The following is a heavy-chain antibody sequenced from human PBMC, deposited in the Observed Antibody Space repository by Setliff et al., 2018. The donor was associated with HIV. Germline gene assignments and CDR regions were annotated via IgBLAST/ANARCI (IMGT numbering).Heavy chain of an antibody. D-gene: IGHD3-22*01. J-gene: IGHJ4*02. CDR2: IFPDDSDT. Sequence: PGESLKSSCKASGYSFSDYWIGWVRQMPGKGLEWMGIIFPDDSDTRYSPSFQGHVTISADKSISTAYLQWSSLKASDTAIYYCARLGDDNSGYYQFWGQGTLVTVSS. CDR3: ARLGDDNSGYYQF. CDR1: GYSFSDYW. V-gene: IGHV5-51*01.